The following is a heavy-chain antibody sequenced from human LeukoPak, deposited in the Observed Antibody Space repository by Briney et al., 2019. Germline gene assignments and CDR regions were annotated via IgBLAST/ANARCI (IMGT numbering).Heavy chain of an antibody. CDR3: ARDHYDILTGYTEIDY. Sequence: SETLSLTCTVSGGSISSYYWSWIRQPAGKGLEWIGRIYTSGSTNYNPSLKSRVTMSVDTSKNQFSLKLSSVTAADTAVYYCARDHYDILTGYTEIDYWGQRTLVTVSS. D-gene: IGHD3-9*01. CDR1: GGSISSYY. J-gene: IGHJ4*02. V-gene: IGHV4-4*07. CDR2: IYTSGST.